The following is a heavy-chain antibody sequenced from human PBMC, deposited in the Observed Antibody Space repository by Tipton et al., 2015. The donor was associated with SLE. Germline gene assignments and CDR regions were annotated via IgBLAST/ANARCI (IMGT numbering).Heavy chain of an antibody. Sequence: SLRLSCAASGFTFSSYWMSWVRRAPGKGLEWVANIKQDGSEKYYVDSVKGRFTISRDNAKNSLYLQMNSLRAEDTAVYYCARDRTTVTHYWYFDLWGRGTLVTVSS. J-gene: IGHJ2*01. CDR1: GFTFSSYW. V-gene: IGHV3-7*01. CDR2: IKQDGSEK. D-gene: IGHD4-17*01. CDR3: ARDRTTVTHYWYFDL.